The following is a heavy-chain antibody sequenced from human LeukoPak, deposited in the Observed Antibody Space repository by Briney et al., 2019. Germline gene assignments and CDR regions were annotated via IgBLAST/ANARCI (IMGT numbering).Heavy chain of an antibody. CDR3: ARGESNYDILTGYLDY. CDR1: GYTFTSYY. J-gene: IGHJ4*02. D-gene: IGHD3-9*01. CDR2: INPSGGST. Sequence: ASVKVSCKASGYTFTSYYMHWVRQAPGQGLEWMGIINPSGGSTSYAQKFQGRVTMTRDTSTSTVYMELSSLRSEDTAVYYCARGESNYDILTGYLDYWGQETLVTVSS. V-gene: IGHV1-46*03.